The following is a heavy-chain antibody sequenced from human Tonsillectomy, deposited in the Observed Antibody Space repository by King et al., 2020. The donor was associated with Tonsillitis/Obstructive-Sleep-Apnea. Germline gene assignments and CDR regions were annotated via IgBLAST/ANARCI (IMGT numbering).Heavy chain of an antibody. Sequence: VQLVESGGGLVKPGGSLRLSCAASGFTFSDYYMSCNRQAPGKGLEWVSYISSSGSTIYYADSVKGRFTISRDNAKNSLYLQMNSLSAEDTAVYYCAREGLRVTALARFDYWGQGTLVTVSS. CDR2: ISSSGSTI. D-gene: IGHD2-21*02. CDR1: GFTFSDYY. CDR3: AREGLRVTALARFDY. V-gene: IGHV3-11*01. J-gene: IGHJ4*02.